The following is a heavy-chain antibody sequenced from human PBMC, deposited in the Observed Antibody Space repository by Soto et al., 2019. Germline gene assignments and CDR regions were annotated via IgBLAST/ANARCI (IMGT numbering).Heavy chain of an antibody. CDR1: GGTFSSYA. Sequence: ASVKVSCKASGGTFSSYAISWVRQAPGQGLEWMGGIIPIFGTANYAQKFQGRVTITADKSTSTAYMELSSLRSEDTAVYYCARDRAGCSGGSCYAAYWGQGTLVTVSS. CDR2: IIPIFGTA. CDR3: ARDRAGCSGGSCYAAY. J-gene: IGHJ4*02. V-gene: IGHV1-69*06. D-gene: IGHD2-15*01.